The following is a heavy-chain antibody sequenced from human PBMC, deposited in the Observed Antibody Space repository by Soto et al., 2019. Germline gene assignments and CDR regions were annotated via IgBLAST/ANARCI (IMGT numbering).Heavy chain of an antibody. CDR1: GFTFSSAW. J-gene: IGHJ4*02. D-gene: IGHD6-13*01. Sequence: PGGSLRLSCAASGFTFSSAWMIWVRQAPGKGLEWVGRIKSKTDGGTTDYAAPVKGRFTISRDDSKNTLYLQMNSLKTEDTAVFYCTTAPRRAALVVRVDYWGQGTLVTVSS. CDR3: TTAPRRAALVVRVDY. V-gene: IGHV3-15*01. CDR2: IKSKTDGGTT.